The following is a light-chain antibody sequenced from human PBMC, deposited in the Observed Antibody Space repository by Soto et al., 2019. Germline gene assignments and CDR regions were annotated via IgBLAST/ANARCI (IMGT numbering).Light chain of an antibody. CDR2: GAS. J-gene: IGKJ5*01. V-gene: IGKV3-20*01. CDR1: QSVSDK. Sequence: EIVLTQSPATVSVSPGERATLSCRASQSVSDKLAWYQQKPGQAPRLLIYGASSRATGIPDRFSGSGSGTDFTLTISRLEPEDFAVYYCQQYGSSPPRITFGQGTRLEIK. CDR3: QQYGSSPPRIT.